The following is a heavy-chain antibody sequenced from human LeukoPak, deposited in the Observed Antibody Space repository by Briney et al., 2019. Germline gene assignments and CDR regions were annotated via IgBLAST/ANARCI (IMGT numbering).Heavy chain of an antibody. CDR2: IYYSGST. CDR1: GGSISSYY. V-gene: IGHV4-59*08. Sequence: SETLSLTCTVSGGSISSYYWSWIRQPPGKGLEWIGYIYYSGSTNYNPSLKSRVTMSVDTSKNQFSLKLSSVTAADTAVYYCARGFESDRYCSGGSCYHSRNFDYWGQGTLVTVSS. D-gene: IGHD2-15*01. CDR3: ARGFESDRYCSGGSCYHSRNFDY. J-gene: IGHJ4*02.